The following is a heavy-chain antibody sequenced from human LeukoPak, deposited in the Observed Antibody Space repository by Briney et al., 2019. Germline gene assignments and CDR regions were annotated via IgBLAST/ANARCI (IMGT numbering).Heavy chain of an antibody. D-gene: IGHD1-26*01. CDR2: INHSGST. J-gene: IGHJ5*02. CDR3: ARHSGSYYAKSRNWFDP. CDR1: GGSFSTYY. Sequence: LETLSLTCAFYGGSFSTYYWSWIRQPPGKGLEWIGEINHSGSTNYNPSLKRRVTISGDTSKNQFSLKLSSVTAADTAVYYCARHSGSYYAKSRNWFDPWGQGTLVTVSS. V-gene: IGHV4-34*01.